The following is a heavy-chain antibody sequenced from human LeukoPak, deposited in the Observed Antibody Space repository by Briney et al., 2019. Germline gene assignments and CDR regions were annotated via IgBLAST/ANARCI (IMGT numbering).Heavy chain of an antibody. J-gene: IGHJ4*02. Sequence: GGSLRLSCAASGFTFSSYGMHWVRQAPGKGLEWVAFISFDGSNQYYADSVKGRFTTSRDNSKNTLYLQMNSLRAEDTAVYYCAKWDRGSGWPTDYWGQGTLVTVSS. CDR3: AKWDRGSGWPTDY. CDR1: GFTFSSYG. D-gene: IGHD6-19*01. CDR2: ISFDGSNQ. V-gene: IGHV3-30*18.